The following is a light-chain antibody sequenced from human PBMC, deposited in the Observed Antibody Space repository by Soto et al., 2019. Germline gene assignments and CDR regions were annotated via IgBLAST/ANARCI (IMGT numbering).Light chain of an antibody. J-gene: IGLJ3*02. CDR1: SSDIGAYNY. CDR3: SSYTSSSTWV. Sequence: QSVLTQPASVSGSPGQSITISCTGTSSDIGAYNYVSWYQQHPGQAPKLMIFEVSNRPSGVSYRFSGSKSGNTASLTISGLQAEDEADYYCSSYTSSSTWVFGGGTKLTVL. CDR2: EVS. V-gene: IGLV2-14*01.